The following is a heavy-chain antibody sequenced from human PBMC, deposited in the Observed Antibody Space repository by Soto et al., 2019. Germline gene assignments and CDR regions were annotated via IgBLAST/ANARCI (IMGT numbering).Heavy chain of an antibody. V-gene: IGHV1-46*03. Sequence: GASVKVSCKASGYTFTSYYMHWVRQAPGQGLEWMGIINPSGGSTSYAQKFQGRVTMTRDTSTSTVYMELSSLRSEDTAVYYCARESSPFVGPAATSNWFDPWGQGTLVTVSP. CDR3: ARESSPFVGPAATSNWFDP. J-gene: IGHJ5*02. CDR1: GYTFTSYY. D-gene: IGHD2-2*01. CDR2: INPSGGST.